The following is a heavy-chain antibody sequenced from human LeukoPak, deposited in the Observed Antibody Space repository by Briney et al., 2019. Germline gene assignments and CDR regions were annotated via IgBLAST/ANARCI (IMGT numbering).Heavy chain of an antibody. CDR3: ARLPKYYYDSSGYRLDY. J-gene: IGHJ4*02. V-gene: IGHV4-34*01. CDR2: INHSGST. CDR1: GGSISGYY. D-gene: IGHD3-22*01. Sequence: SETLSLTCTVSGGSISGYYWSWIRQPPGKGLEWIGEINHSGSTNYNPSLKSRVTISVDTSKNQFSLKLSSVTAADTAVYYCARLPKYYYDSSGYRLDYWGQGTLVTVSS.